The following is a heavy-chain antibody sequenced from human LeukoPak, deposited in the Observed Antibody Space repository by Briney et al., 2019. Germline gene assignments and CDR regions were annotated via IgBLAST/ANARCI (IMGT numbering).Heavy chain of an antibody. Sequence: GGSLRLSCAASGFTFSSYAMSWIRQAPGKGLEWVSYISSSGSTMYYTDSVKGRFTISRDNAKDSLYLQMNSLRAEDTAVYYCARDPGSGYEEHFDYWGQGTLVTVSS. CDR1: GFTFSSYA. J-gene: IGHJ4*02. CDR2: ISSSGSTM. D-gene: IGHD5-12*01. V-gene: IGHV3-11*01. CDR3: ARDPGSGYEEHFDY.